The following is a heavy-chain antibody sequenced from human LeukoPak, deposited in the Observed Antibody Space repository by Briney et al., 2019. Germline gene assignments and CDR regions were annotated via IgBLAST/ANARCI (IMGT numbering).Heavy chain of an antibody. CDR1: GYTFTGYY. J-gene: IGHJ4*02. CDR2: INPNSGGT. D-gene: IGHD2-2*01. Sequence: ASVKVSCKASGYTFTGYYMHWVRQAPGQGLEWMGWINPNSGGTNYAQKFQGRVTMTRDTSISTAYMELSRLRSDDTAVYYCVRERLAYCSSTSCGIDYWGQGTLVTVSS. V-gene: IGHV1-2*02. CDR3: VRERLAYCSSTSCGIDY.